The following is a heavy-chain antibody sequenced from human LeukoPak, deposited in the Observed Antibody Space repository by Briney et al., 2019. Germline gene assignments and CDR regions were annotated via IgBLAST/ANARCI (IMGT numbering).Heavy chain of an antibody. CDR3: ARDLTAFDI. Sequence: SETLSLTCTVSGGSISSGSYYWGWIRQPPGKGLEWIGSIYYSGSTYYNPSLKSRVTISVDTSKNQFSLKLSSVTAADTAVYYCARDLTAFDIWGQGTMVTVSS. CDR1: GGSISSGSYY. CDR2: IYYSGST. J-gene: IGHJ3*02. V-gene: IGHV4-39*07.